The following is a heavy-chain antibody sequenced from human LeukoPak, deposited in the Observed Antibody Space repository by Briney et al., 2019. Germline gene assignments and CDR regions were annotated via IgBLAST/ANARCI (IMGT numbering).Heavy chain of an antibody. CDR3: AREGGKADSVTTRYVFDP. J-gene: IGHJ5*02. V-gene: IGHV4-61*01. CDR1: GGSISSSSYY. D-gene: IGHD4-17*01. CDR2: IYYSGST. Sequence: PSETLSLTCTVSGGSISSSSYYWSWIRQPPGKGLEWIGYIYYSGSTNYNPSLKSRVTISVDTSKNQFSLKLSSVTAADTAVYYCAREGGKADSVTTRYVFDPWGQGTLVTVSS.